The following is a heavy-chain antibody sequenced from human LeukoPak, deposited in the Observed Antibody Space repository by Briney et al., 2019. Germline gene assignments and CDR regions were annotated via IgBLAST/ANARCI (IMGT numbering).Heavy chain of an antibody. CDR1: GYSFTNYW. CDR2: IYPGDSDT. J-gene: IGHJ4*02. V-gene: IGHV5-51*01. Sequence: GESLKISCKGSGYSFTNYWIGWVRQMPGKGLEWMGIIYPGDSDTRYSPSFQGQVTISADKSISTAYLQWSSLKASDTAMYYCARHPYYDFWSGYSPPLYFDYWGQGTLVTVSS. D-gene: IGHD3-3*01. CDR3: ARHPYYDFWSGYSPPLYFDY.